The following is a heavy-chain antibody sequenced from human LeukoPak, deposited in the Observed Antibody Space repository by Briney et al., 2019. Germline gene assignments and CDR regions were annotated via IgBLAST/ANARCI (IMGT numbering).Heavy chain of an antibody. V-gene: IGHV3-30*18. J-gene: IGHJ4*02. D-gene: IGHD6-13*01. Sequence: GGSLRLSCAASGFIFSTYGMHWVRQAPGKGLEWVAVMSYDGSSGYYADSVKGRFTISKDNSKNTLYLQMNSLRAEDTAVYYCAKQRAGISWSPDYWGQGTLVTVSS. CDR3: AKQRAGISWSPDY. CDR2: MSYDGSSG. CDR1: GFIFSTYG.